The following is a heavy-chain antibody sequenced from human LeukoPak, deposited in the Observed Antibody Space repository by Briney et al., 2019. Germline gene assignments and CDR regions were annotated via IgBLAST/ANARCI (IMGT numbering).Heavy chain of an antibody. CDR2: TYYRSKWYN. CDR3: ARGINRVLDY. CDR1: GDSVSSNSAA. Sequence: SQTLSLTCAISGDSVSSNSAAWYWIRLSPSRGLEWLGRTYYRSKWYNDSALSVKSRITINPDTSKNQFSLQLDSVTREDTAMYYCARGINRVLDYWGQGTLVTVSS. D-gene: IGHD3-10*01. V-gene: IGHV6-1*01. J-gene: IGHJ4*02.